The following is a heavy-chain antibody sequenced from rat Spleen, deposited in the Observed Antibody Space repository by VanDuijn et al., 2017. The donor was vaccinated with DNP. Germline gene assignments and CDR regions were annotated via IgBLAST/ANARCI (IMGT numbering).Heavy chain of an antibody. D-gene: IGHD1-6*01. Sequence: EVQLVESGGGLVQPGRSLKLSCAASGFTFSDYAMAWVRQAPKKGLEWVATISYDGSRTYYRDSVKGRFTISRDNAKSTLYLQMDSLRSEDTATYYCASPHTTGMDAWGQGTSVTVSS. V-gene: IGHV5-17*01. CDR3: ASPHTTGMDA. J-gene: IGHJ4*01. CDR2: ISYDGSRT. CDR1: GFTFSDYA.